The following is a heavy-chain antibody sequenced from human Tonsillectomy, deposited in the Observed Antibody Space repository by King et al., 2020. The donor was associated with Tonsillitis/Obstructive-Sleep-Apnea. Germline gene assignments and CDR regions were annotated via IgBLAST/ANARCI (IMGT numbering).Heavy chain of an antibody. CDR1: GGSFSGYY. CDR2: INHSGST. J-gene: IGHJ6*03. V-gene: IGHV4-34*01. D-gene: IGHD6-19*01. Sequence: VQLQQWGAGLLKPSETLSLTCAVYGGSFSGYYWSWIRQPPGKGLEWIGEINHSGSTNYNPSLKSRVTISVDTSKNQFCLKLSSVTAADTAVYYCARVRGITAVAGRRYYYMDVWGKGPRSPSP. CDR3: ARVRGITAVAGRRYYYMDV.